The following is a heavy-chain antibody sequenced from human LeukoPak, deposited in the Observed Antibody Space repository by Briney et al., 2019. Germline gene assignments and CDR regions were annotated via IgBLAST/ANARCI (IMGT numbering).Heavy chain of an antibody. D-gene: IGHD5-12*01. J-gene: IGHJ4*02. Sequence: GGSLRLSCAASGFTFSRYGMHWVRQAPGKGLEWVAVISYDGNNKYYVESVKGRFTISRDNSKNTLYLQMDSLRTEDTAVYYCASARALYGYGGYDEPYFYYWGQGTLVTVSS. CDR1: GFTFSRYG. CDR3: ASARALYGYGGYDEPYFYY. CDR2: ISYDGNNK. V-gene: IGHV3-30*03.